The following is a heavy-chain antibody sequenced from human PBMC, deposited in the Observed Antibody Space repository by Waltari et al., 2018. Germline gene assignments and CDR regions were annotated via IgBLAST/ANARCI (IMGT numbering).Heavy chain of an antibody. D-gene: IGHD1-26*01. CDR1: GFTFSSYE. Sequence: EVQLVESGGGLVQPGGSLRLSCAASGFTFSSYEMNWVRQAPGKGLEWVSYISSSGSTIYYADSVKGRFTISRDNAKNSLYLQMNSLRAEDTAVYYCARDGVGATSWFDPWGQGTLVTVSS. CDR3: ARDGVGATSWFDP. J-gene: IGHJ5*02. V-gene: IGHV3-48*03. CDR2: ISSSGSTI.